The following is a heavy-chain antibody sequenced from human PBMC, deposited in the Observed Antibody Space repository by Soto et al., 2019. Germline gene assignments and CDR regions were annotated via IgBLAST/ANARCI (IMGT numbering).Heavy chain of an antibody. V-gene: IGHV1-45*02. D-gene: IGHD3-3*01. CDR1: GNTFTYVY. CDR3: ARDFAYFDS. J-gene: IGHJ4*02. CDR2: ITPFNGNT. Sequence: GASVKVSCKGSGNTFTYVYLHWVRQAPGQALEWMGWITPFNGNTKYAQKFQDRVTFTGDTSLNTAYMELSSLRSADTAVYFCARDFAYFDSWGQGTLVTVSS.